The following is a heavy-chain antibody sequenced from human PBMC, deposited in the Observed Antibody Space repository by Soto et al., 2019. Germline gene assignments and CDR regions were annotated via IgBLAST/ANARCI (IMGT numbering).Heavy chain of an antibody. D-gene: IGHD3-16*01. V-gene: IGHV3-23*01. J-gene: IGHJ6*02. CDR1: GFTFSSYA. CDR3: ARDWGYYYYYGMDV. CDR2: VSGSGVNT. Sequence: HPGGSLRLSCAASGFTFSSYAMNWVRQAPGKGLEWVSSVSGSGVNTYFADSVKGRFTISRDNAKNSLYLQMNSLRAEDTAVYYCARDWGYYYYYGMDVWGQGTTVTVSS.